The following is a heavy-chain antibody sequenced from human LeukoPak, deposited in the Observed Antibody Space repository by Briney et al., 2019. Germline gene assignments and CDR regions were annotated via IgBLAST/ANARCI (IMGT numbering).Heavy chain of an antibody. D-gene: IGHD1-26*01. CDR3: ASFDSGSYYDIWFDP. CDR2: INHSRST. CDR1: GGSFSGYY. V-gene: IGHV4-34*01. J-gene: IGHJ5*02. Sequence: SETLSLTCAVYGGSFSGYYWSWIRQPPGKGLEWIGEINHSRSTNYNPSLKSRVTISVDTSKNQFSLKLSSVTAADTAVYYCASFDSGSYYDIWFDPWGQGTLVTVSS.